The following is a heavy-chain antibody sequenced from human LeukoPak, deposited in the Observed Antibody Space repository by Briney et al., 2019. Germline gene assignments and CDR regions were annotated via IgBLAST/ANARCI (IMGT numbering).Heavy chain of an antibody. Sequence: PSETLSLTCTVSGYSISSGYYWGWIRQPPGKGLEWIGSIYHSGSTYYNPSLKSRVTISVDTSKNQFSLKLSSVTAADTAVYYCARITSGYYYYMDVWGKGTTVTISS. CDR3: ARITSGYYYYMDV. CDR1: GYSISSGYY. J-gene: IGHJ6*03. D-gene: IGHD1-20*01. V-gene: IGHV4-38-2*02. CDR2: IYHSGST.